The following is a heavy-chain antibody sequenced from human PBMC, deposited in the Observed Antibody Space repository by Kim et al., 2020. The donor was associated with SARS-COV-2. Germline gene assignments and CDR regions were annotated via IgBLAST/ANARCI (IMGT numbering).Heavy chain of an antibody. CDR2: ISGSGGST. V-gene: IGHV3-23*01. Sequence: GGSLRLSCAASGFTFSSYAMSWVRRAPGKGLEWVSAISGSGGSTYYADSVKGRFTISRDNSKNTLYLQMNSLRAEDTAVYYCARDIVVVVAATREDDYWGQGTLVTVSS. D-gene: IGHD2-15*01. CDR3: ARDIVVVVAATREDDY. J-gene: IGHJ4*02. CDR1: GFTFSSYA.